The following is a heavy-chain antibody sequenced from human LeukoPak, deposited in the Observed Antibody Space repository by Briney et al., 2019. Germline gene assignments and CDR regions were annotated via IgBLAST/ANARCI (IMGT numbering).Heavy chain of an antibody. CDR1: GGSISNYY. CDR2: IYYSGST. CDR3: ARGGWYYYDSSGYYYGFDY. V-gene: IGHV4-59*01. D-gene: IGHD3-22*01. J-gene: IGHJ4*02. Sequence: SETLSLTCTVSGGSISNYYWSWIRQPPGKGLEWIGYIYYSGSTNYNPSLKSRVTISVDTSKNQFSLKLSSVTAADTAVYYCARGGWYYYDSSGYYYGFDYWGQGTLVTVSS.